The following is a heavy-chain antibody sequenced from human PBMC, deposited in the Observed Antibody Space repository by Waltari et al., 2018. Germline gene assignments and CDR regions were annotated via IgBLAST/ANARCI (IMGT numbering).Heavy chain of an antibody. J-gene: IGHJ3*02. CDR2: IYYSGST. CDR3: ARDGESSALAFDI. V-gene: IGHV4-59*01. D-gene: IGHD6-25*01. Sequence: QVQLQESGPGLVKPSETLSLTCTVSGGSISSYYWSWIRQPPGKGLEWIGYIYYSGSTNYNPSLKSRVTISVDTSKNQFSLKLSSVTAADTAVYYCARDGESSALAFDIWGQGTMVTVSS. CDR1: GGSISSYY.